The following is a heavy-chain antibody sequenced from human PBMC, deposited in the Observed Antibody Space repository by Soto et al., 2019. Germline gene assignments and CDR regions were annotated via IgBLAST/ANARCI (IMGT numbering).Heavy chain of an antibody. CDR1: GGSISSGGYY. CDR3: ARDIRGLGWGYSSSAGWNWFDP. J-gene: IGHJ5*02. D-gene: IGHD6-13*01. V-gene: IGHV4-31*03. Sequence: NPSETLSLTCTVSGGSISSGGYYWSWIRQHPGKGLEWIGYIYYSGSTYYNPSLKSRVTISVDTSKNQFSLKLSSVTAADTAVYYCARDIRGLGWGYSSSAGWNWFDPWGQGTLVTVSS. CDR2: IYYSGST.